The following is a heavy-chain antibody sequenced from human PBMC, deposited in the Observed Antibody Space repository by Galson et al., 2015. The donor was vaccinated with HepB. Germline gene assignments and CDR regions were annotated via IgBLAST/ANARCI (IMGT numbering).Heavy chain of an antibody. V-gene: IGHV3-15*01. CDR3: ATGGHYFGA. J-gene: IGHJ4*02. CDR1: EFSMSDAW. Sequence: SLRLSCAGSEFSMSDAWMSWVRQAPGRGLEWIGRIKRKSEGGTTEYGAPLKGRVSTSRDESQNTLYLLMNGLETEDTAIYHCATGGHYFGAWGQGTLVTVSS. CDR2: IKRKSEGGTT. D-gene: IGHD3-10*01.